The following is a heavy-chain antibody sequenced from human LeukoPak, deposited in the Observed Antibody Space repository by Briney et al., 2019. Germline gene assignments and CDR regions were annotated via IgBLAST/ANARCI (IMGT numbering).Heavy chain of an antibody. Sequence: ASVKVSCTASGYTFTSYGISWVRQAPGQGLEWMGWISAYNGNTNYAQKLQGRVTMTTDTSTSTAYMELRSLRSDDTAVYYCARDAATVVPAATYYGMDVWGQGTTVTVSS. CDR3: ARDAATVVPAATYYGMDV. CDR2: ISAYNGNT. J-gene: IGHJ6*02. CDR1: GYTFTSYG. V-gene: IGHV1-18*01. D-gene: IGHD2-2*01.